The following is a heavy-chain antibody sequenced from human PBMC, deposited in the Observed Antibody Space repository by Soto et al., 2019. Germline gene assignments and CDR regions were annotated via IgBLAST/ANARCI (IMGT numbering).Heavy chain of an antibody. CDR2: IYNSGNT. CDR1: GGSISSGGYY. D-gene: IGHD2-2*01. V-gene: IGHV4-31*03. CDR3: AKRACSSTACYEFDS. J-gene: IGHJ5*01. Sequence: SSETLSLTCTVSGGSISSGGYYWNWIRQHPGKGLEWIGYIYNSGNTYYNPSLKSRVAISIDRSENQFSLKLTSVTAADTAVYYCAKRACSSTACYEFDSWGQGTLVTVS.